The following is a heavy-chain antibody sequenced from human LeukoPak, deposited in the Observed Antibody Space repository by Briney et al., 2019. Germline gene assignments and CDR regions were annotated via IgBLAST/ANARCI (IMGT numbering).Heavy chain of an antibody. V-gene: IGHV3-30*19. J-gene: IGHJ5*02. Sequence: GGSLRLSCAASGFTFSSYGMHWVRQAPGKGLEWVAVISYDGSNKYYADSVKGRFTISRDNSKNTLYLQMNSLRAEDTAVYYCARGPEAGHWFDPWGQGTLVTVSS. CDR1: GFTFSSYG. CDR2: ISYDGSNK. CDR3: ARGPEAGHWFDP. D-gene: IGHD1-14*01.